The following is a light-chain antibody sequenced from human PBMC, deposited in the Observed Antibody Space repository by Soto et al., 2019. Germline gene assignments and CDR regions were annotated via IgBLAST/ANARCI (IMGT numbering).Light chain of an antibody. CDR2: DAT. CDR1: QSVSSY. CDR3: QLRSNWPLT. Sequence: EIVLTQSPATLSLSPGERATLSCRASQSVSSYLAWYQQTPGQAPRLLIYDATNRATGIPARFSGSGSGPDFHLTLSSRRPQDFAVYYCQLRSNWPLTFGAGTKVETK. J-gene: IGKJ4*01. V-gene: IGKV3-11*01.